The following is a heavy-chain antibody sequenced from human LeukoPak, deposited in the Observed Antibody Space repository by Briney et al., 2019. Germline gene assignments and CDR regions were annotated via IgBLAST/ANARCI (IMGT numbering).Heavy chain of an antibody. D-gene: IGHD2-8*01. CDR2: INPNSGGT. J-gene: IGHJ5*02. V-gene: IGHV1-2*06. CDR1: GHTFTCYY. Sequence: ASVKVSSKASGHTFTCYYTHWVRQAPGHGLDWMGRINPNSGGTNYAQKFQGRVTMTSDTSISTAYMELSRLRSDDTAVYYCARDIVLMAYANSDNWFDPWGQGTLVTVSS. CDR3: ARDIVLMAYANSDNWFDP.